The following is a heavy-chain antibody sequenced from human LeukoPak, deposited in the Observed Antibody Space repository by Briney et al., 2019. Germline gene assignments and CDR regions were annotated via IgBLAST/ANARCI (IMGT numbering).Heavy chain of an antibody. J-gene: IGHJ4*02. Sequence: GGSLRLSCAASGFTVSSNYMSWVRQAPGKGPEWVSVIYSDGSTYYADSVKGRFNISRDTSKNTLYLQMNSLRTEDTAVYYCARDLAAGGTYPHYWGQGTLVSVSS. CDR3: ARDLAAGGTYPHY. CDR2: IYSDGST. D-gene: IGHD6-13*01. CDR1: GFTVSSNY. V-gene: IGHV3-53*01.